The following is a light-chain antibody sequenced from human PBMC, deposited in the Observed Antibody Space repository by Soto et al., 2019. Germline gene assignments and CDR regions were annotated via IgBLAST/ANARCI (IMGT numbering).Light chain of an antibody. V-gene: IGKV1-27*01. CDR3: QQYNRAPRT. Sequence: DIQMTQSPSSLSASVGDRVTIPCRARQGIHNYLAWYQQKPGKVPKLLIYAASTLQSGVPARFSGSGSGTDFTRTISSRQPEDGATEDCQQYNRAPRTCGQGTKVESK. CDR2: AAS. J-gene: IGKJ1*01. CDR1: QGIHNY.